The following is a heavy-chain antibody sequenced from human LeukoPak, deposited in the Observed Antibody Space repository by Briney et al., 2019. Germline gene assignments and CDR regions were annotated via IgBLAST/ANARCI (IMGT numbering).Heavy chain of an antibody. V-gene: IGHV1-2*02. Sequence: ASVKVSCKASGYTFTGYYIHWVRQAPGQGLEWMGWINPNSGVTNYAQKFQGRVTMTRDTSFSTVYMDLRRLRSDDTAVYYCARAKRGIVVVPDGPMDVWGKGTTVSVSS. D-gene: IGHD2-2*01. CDR2: INPNSGVT. CDR3: ARAKRGIVVVPDGPMDV. J-gene: IGHJ6*03. CDR1: GYTFTGYY.